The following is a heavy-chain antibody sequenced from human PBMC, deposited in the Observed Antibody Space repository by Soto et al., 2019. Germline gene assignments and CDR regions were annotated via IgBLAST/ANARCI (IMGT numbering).Heavy chain of an antibody. CDR1: GYTFTGYY. V-gene: IGHV1-2*04. J-gene: IGHJ4*02. Sequence: QVQLVQSGAEVKKPGASVKVSCKASGYTFTGYYMHWVRQAPGQGLEWMGWINPNSGGTNYAQKFQGWVTMTRDTSISTAYMELSRLRSDDTAVYYCARDMGREHSSSWYRVNYFDYWGQGTLVTVSS. D-gene: IGHD6-13*01. CDR2: INPNSGGT. CDR3: ARDMGREHSSSWYRVNYFDY.